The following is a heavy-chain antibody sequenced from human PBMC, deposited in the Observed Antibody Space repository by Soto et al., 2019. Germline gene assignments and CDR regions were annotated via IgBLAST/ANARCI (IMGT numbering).Heavy chain of an antibody. CDR2: IYDRGST. Sequence: SETLSLTCTVSGGTIGSSSYYWGWISQPPGKGLEWIGSIYDRGSTYSNPSLKSRLTTSLDTSKNQFSLKLTSVTAADTAVYYCARHGYTSGRTYFDYWGQGTLVTVSS. CDR3: ARHGYTSGRTYFDY. V-gene: IGHV4-39*01. CDR1: GGTIGSSSYY. J-gene: IGHJ4*02. D-gene: IGHD6-19*01.